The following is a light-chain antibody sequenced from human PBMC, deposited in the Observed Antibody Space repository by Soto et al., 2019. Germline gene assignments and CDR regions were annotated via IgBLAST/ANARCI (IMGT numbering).Light chain of an antibody. CDR1: QDIANY. J-gene: IGKJ4*01. CDR2: GAS. CDR3: QQYDDLPRT. V-gene: IGKV1-33*01. Sequence: DIQMTQSPSSLSASVGDRVTITCQASQDIANYLNWYQQKPGKATKLLIYGASYLQTGVPSRFSGNGSGTDFTFAISNLQPEDIATYYCQQYDDLPRTFGGGIKVEIK.